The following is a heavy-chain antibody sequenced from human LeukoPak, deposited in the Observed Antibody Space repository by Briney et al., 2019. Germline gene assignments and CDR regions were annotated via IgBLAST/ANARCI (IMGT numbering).Heavy chain of an antibody. CDR3: ARGYDFWSGYYPAWFDP. V-gene: IGHV3-7*01. D-gene: IGHD3-3*01. J-gene: IGHJ5*02. Sequence: GGSLRLSCAASGFTFSSYWMSWVRQAPGKGLEWVANIKQDGSEKYYVDSVKGRFTIPRDNAKNSLYLQMNSLRAEDTAVYYCARGYDFWSGYYPAWFDPWGQGTLVTVSS. CDR1: GFTFSSYW. CDR2: IKQDGSEK.